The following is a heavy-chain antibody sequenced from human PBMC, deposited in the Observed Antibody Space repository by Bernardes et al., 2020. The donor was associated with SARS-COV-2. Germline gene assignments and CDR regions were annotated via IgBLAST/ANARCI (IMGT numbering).Heavy chain of an antibody. CDR2: ISSSGSTI. Sequence: GGSLRLSCAASGFTFSSYEMNWVRQAPGKGLEWVSYISSSGSTIYYADSVKGRITISRDNAKNSLYLQMNSLRVEDTAVYYCARGGEGYFDYWGQGTLVTVSS. CDR3: ARGGEGYFDY. CDR1: GFTFSSYE. V-gene: IGHV3-48*03. D-gene: IGHD3-3*01. J-gene: IGHJ4*02.